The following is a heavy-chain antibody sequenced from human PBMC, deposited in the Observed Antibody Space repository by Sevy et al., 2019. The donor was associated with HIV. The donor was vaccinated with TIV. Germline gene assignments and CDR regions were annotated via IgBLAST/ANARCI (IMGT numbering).Heavy chain of an antibody. D-gene: IGHD3-3*01. J-gene: IGHJ4*02. CDR1: GYTFTSYG. CDR3: AAKICPYDFWSSYYPEYYFDY. V-gene: IGHV1-18*01. Sequence: ASVKVSCKASGYTFTSYGISWVRQAPGQGLEWMGWISAYNGNTNYAQKLQGRVTMTTETSTRTAYMVLRSLRSDEAAVYYYAAKICPYDFWSSYYPEYYFDYWGQGTLVTVSS. CDR2: ISAYNGNT.